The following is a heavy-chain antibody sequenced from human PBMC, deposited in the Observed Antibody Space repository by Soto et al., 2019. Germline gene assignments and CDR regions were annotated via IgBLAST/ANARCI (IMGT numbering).Heavy chain of an antibody. CDR3: ARVAPEYSSTPRRFDF. CDR2: ISGSGGSI. V-gene: IGHV3-23*01. J-gene: IGHJ4*02. D-gene: IGHD6-13*01. CDR1: GFTFGIYA. Sequence: GGSLRLSCAASGFTFGIYAMSWVRQAPGKGLEWVSSISGSGGSIYYAHSVKGRFTISRDKTKTTLDLQMNSLRAEDTAVYHCARVAPEYSSTPRRFDFWGQGTLVTV.